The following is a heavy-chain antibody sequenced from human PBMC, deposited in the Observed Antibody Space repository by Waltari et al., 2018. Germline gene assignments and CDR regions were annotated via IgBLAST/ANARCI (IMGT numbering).Heavy chain of an antibody. CDR1: GFTFSTYG. CDR3: APLGASSLTLTA. J-gene: IGHJ4*02. CDR2: ISGSGSPT. Sequence: EVQLVESGGGLVQPGGSLRLSCAASGFTFSTYGMNWVRQAPGKGLGWVSHISGSGSPTYYADSMKGRFTISRDNAMNSLYLQMNSLRAEDTAVYYCAPLGASSLTLTAWGQGTLVTVSS. D-gene: IGHD1-26*01. V-gene: IGHV3-48*01.